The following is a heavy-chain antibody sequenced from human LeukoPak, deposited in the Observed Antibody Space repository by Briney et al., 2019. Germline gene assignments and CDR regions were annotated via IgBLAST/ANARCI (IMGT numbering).Heavy chain of an antibody. CDR3: ARGSDCSGGSCYYYYGMDV. V-gene: IGHV4-34*01. CDR2: INHSGST. Sequence: SETLSLTCAVYGGSFSGYYWSWIRQPPGKGLEWIGEINHSGSTNYNPPLKSRVTISVDTSKNQFSLKLSSVTAADTAVYYCARGSDCSGGSCYYYYGMDVWGQGTTVTVSS. CDR1: GGSFSGYY. J-gene: IGHJ6*02. D-gene: IGHD2-15*01.